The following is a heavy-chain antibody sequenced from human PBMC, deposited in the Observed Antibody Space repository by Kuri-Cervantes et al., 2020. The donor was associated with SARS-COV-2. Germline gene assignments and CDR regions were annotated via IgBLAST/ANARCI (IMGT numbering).Heavy chain of an antibody. V-gene: IGHV3-23*01. J-gene: IGHJ4*02. CDR3: ARDADTIFGVDEFFDY. CDR2: ISGSGGST. CDR1: GFTFSSYA. Sequence: GESLKISCAASGFTFSSYARSWVRQAPGKGLEWVSAISGSGGSTYYADSVKGRFTISRDNSKNTLYLQMNSLRAEDTAVYYCARDADTIFGVDEFFDYWGQGTLVTVSS. D-gene: IGHD3-3*01.